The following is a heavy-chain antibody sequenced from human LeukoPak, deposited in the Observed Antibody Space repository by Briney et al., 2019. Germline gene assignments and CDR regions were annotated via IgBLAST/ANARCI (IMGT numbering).Heavy chain of an antibody. CDR1: GGSFSGYY. V-gene: IGHV4-34*01. Sequence: SETLSLTCAVYGGSFSGYYWSWVRQPPGKGLEWIGEINHSGSTNYNPSLKSRVTISVDTSKNQFSLKLSSVTAADTAVYYCARGPPRITMIVVVMNYYYYGMDVWGQGTTVTVSS. J-gene: IGHJ6*02. CDR3: ARGPPRITMIVVVMNYYYYGMDV. D-gene: IGHD3-22*01. CDR2: INHSGST.